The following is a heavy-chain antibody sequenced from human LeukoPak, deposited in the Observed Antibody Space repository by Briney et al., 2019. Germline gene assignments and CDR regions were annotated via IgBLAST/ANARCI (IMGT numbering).Heavy chain of an antibody. J-gene: IGHJ4*02. D-gene: IGHD3-10*02. CDR1: GYTFTSYA. CDR2: INAGNGNT. Sequence: VSVKVSCKASGYTFTSYAMHWVRQAPGQRLEWMGWINAGNGNTKYSQKFQGRVTITRDTSASTAYMELSSLRSEDTAVYYCARVPPVRGVAFFDYWGQGTLVTVSS. V-gene: IGHV1-3*01. CDR3: ARVPPVRGVAFFDY.